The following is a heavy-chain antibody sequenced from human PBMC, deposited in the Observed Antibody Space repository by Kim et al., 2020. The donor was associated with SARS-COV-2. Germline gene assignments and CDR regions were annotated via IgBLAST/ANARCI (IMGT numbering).Heavy chain of an antibody. J-gene: IGHJ4*02. V-gene: IGHV1-69*01. D-gene: IGHD4-17*01. CDR3: ARDPGWDGDYVFDY. Sequence: AQKFQGRVTITADESTSTAYMELSSLRSEDTAVYYCARDPGWDGDYVFDYWGQGTLVTVSS.